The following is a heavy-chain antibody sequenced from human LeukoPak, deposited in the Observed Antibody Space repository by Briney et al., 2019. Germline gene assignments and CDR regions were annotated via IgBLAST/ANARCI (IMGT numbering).Heavy chain of an antibody. J-gene: IGHJ4*02. D-gene: IGHD2-21*02. CDR3: TTETTKAYCGGDCYPEGFDY. CDR1: GFTFSNAW. CDR2: IKSKTDGGTT. V-gene: IGHV3-15*01. Sequence: NAGGSLRLSCAASGFTFSNAWMSWVRQAPGKGLEWVGRIKSKTDGGTTDYAAPVKGRFTISRDDSKNTLYLQMNSLKTEDTAVYYCTTETTKAYCGGDCYPEGFDYWGQGTLVTVSS.